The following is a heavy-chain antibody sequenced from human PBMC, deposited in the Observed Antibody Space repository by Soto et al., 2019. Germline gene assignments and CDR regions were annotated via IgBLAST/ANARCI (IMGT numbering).Heavy chain of an antibody. V-gene: IGHV1-18*01. CDR2: ISAYNGNT. Sequence: GALVMVSCKASGYTFTSYGISWVRQAPGQGLEWMGWISAYNGNTNYAQKLQGRVTMTTDTSTSTAYMELRSLRSDDTAVYYCARDMDGYSAGDYWGQGTLVNVSS. D-gene: IGHD1-1*01. CDR1: GYTFTSYG. CDR3: ARDMDGYSAGDY. J-gene: IGHJ4*02.